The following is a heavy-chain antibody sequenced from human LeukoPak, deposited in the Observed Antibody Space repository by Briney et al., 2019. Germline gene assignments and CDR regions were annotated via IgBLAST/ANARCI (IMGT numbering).Heavy chain of an antibody. V-gene: IGHV3-7*01. J-gene: IGHJ4*02. CDR1: GFTFSHYW. D-gene: IGHD2-2*01. CDR3: ARDRCSSTSCFYDY. Sequence: PGGSLRLSCAASGFTFSHYWMTWVHQAPGKGLEWVANIKQDGSEQYYVDSVKGRFTISRDNAKNSLYLQMNSLRVEDTAVYYCARDRCSSTSCFYDYWGQGTLVTVSS. CDR2: IKQDGSEQ.